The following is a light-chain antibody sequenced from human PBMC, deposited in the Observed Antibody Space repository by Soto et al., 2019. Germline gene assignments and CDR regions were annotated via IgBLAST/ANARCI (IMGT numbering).Light chain of an antibody. J-gene: IGKJ1*01. CDR1: QVISNY. CDR2: AAS. V-gene: IGKV1-27*01. CDR3: QKYNSAPWT. Sequence: IQMTQSPSSLSASVGDRVTITCRASQVISNYLAWYQQKPGKVPKLLIYAASTLQSGVPFRFSGSGSGTDFTFTISSVQPEDVATYCCQKYNSAPWTFGQGTKVEIK.